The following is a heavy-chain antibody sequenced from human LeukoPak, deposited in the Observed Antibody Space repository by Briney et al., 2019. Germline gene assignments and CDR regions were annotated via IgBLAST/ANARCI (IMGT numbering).Heavy chain of an antibody. J-gene: IGHJ4*02. Sequence: GGSLRLSCAASGFTFSNAWMNWVRQAPGKGLEWVGRIKSETDGWTTDYAAPGKGRFTISRDDSKTTLYLQMNSLKTEDTAVYYCTNAHLTTLIHYFDCWGQGTLVTVSS. V-gene: IGHV3-15*01. CDR2: IKSETDGWTT. CDR3: TNAHLTTLIHYFDC. D-gene: IGHD4-11*01. CDR1: GFTFSNAW.